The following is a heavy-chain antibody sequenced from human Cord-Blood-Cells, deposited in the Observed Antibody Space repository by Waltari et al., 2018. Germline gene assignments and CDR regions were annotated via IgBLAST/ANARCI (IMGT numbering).Heavy chain of an antibody. CDR1: GYTFAGYY. CDR3: ARADIAAAGPVNFDY. Sequence: QVQLVQSGAEVKKPGASVKVSCKASGYTFAGYYMHWVRQAPRQGLEWMGWINPNSGGTNYAQKFQGRVTMTRDTSISTAYMELSRLRSDDTAVYYCARADIAAAGPVNFDYWGQGTLVTVSS. CDR2: INPNSGGT. J-gene: IGHJ4*02. D-gene: IGHD6-13*01. V-gene: IGHV1-2*02.